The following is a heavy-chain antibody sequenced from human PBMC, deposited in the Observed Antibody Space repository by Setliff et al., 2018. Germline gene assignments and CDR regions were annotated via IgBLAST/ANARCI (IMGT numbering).Heavy chain of an antibody. Sequence: SETLSLTCAVYGGSFSGYYWSWIRQPPGKGLEWLGYIHYSGNTNYNPSLKSRVTVSLNTSKNQFSLRLTSVTAADTAVYYCARDYGASDGFDIWGQGTMVTVSS. CDR2: IHYSGNT. D-gene: IGHD4-17*01. CDR3: ARDYGASDGFDI. V-gene: IGHV4-59*01. CDR1: GGSFSGYY. J-gene: IGHJ3*02.